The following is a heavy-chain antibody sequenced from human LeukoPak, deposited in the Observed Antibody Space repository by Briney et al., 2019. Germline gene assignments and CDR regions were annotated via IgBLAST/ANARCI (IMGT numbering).Heavy chain of an antibody. CDR1: GGSFSGYY. D-gene: IGHD6-19*01. V-gene: IGHV4-34*01. CDR3: ARKMVGSSGWYDY. CDR2: INHSGST. Sequence: SETLSLTCAVYGGSFSGYYWSWIRQPPGKGLEWIGEINHSGSTNYNPSLKSRVTIPVDTSKNQFSLKLSSVTAADTAVYYCARKMVGSSGWYDYWGQGTLVTVSS. J-gene: IGHJ4*02.